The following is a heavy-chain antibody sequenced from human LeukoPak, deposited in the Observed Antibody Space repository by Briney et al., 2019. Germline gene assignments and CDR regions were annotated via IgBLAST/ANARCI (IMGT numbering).Heavy chain of an antibody. D-gene: IGHD3-3*01. CDR1: GYSFTSYY. CDR3: ARDHSVDFWSGYYPGGWFDP. J-gene: IGHJ5*02. V-gene: IGHV1-46*01. CDR2: INPGTGST. Sequence: ASVKLSCKASGYSFTSYYIHWVRQAPGQGLEWMGIINPGTGSTTYAQKFQGRVTMTRDTSTSTVYMELNSLTSEDTAVYYCARDHSVDFWSGYYPGGWFDPWGQGPLVTVSS.